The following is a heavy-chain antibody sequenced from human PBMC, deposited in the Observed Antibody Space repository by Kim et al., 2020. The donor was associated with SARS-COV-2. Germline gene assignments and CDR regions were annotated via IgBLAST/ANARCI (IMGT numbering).Heavy chain of an antibody. D-gene: IGHD6-13*01. J-gene: IGHJ3*02. CDR3: ARFFWVRSWYRGSDQPLSGDAFDI. CDR1: GFTVSSNY. V-gene: IGHV3-53*01. Sequence: GGSLRLSCAASGFTVSSNYMSWVRQAPGKGLEWVSVIYSGGSTYYADSVKGRFTISRDNSKNTLYLQMNSLRAEDTAVYYCARFFWVRSWYRGSDQPLSGDAFDIWGQGTMVTVSS. CDR2: IYSGGST.